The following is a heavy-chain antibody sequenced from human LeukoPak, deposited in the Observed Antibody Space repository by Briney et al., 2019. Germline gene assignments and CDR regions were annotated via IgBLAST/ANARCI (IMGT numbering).Heavy chain of an antibody. CDR1: GYSFTGYY. Sequence: ASVKVSCKASGYSFTGYYMHWVRQAPGQGLEWMGWINPNSDGTKYAQKFQGRATMTRDTSISTAYMELSSLRSDDTAVYYCARDAGDPNFDYWGQGTLVTVSS. V-gene: IGHV1-2*02. CDR3: ARDAGDPNFDY. J-gene: IGHJ4*02. CDR2: INPNSDGT. D-gene: IGHD7-27*01.